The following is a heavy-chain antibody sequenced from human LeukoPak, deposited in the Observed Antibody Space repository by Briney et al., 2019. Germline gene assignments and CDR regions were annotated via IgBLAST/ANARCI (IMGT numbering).Heavy chain of an antibody. CDR2: ISAGGDST. Sequence: PGGSLRHSCAASGFAFSNFVMNWVRQPPGKGLEWVSTISAGGDSTYYADSVKGRFTVSRDNSKNTLCLQMNSLRAEDTAVYYCAKTMTALTTGGYWGQGTLVTVSS. J-gene: IGHJ4*02. CDR3: AKTMTALTTGGY. D-gene: IGHD4-17*01. V-gene: IGHV3-23*01. CDR1: GFAFSNFV.